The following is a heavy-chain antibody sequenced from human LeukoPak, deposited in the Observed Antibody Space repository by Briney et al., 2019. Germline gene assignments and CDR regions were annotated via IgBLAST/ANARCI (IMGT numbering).Heavy chain of an antibody. CDR1: GGSISSYY. D-gene: IGHD7-27*01. CDR3: ARESGEVGDAFDI. J-gene: IGHJ3*02. Sequence: SETLSLTCTVSGGSISSYYWSWIRQPPGKGLEWIGYIYYSGSTNYNPSLKSRVTISVDTSKNQFSLKLSSVTAADTAVYYCARESGEVGDAFDIWGQGTMVTVSS. CDR2: IYYSGST. V-gene: IGHV4-59*12.